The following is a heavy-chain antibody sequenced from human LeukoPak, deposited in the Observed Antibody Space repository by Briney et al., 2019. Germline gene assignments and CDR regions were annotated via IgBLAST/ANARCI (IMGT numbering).Heavy chain of an antibody. CDR1: GGSISSGDYY. Sequence: SQTLSLTCTVSGGSISSGDYYWSWLRQPPGKGLEWIGYIYYSGSTYYNPSLKSRVTISVDTSKNQFSLKLSSVTAADTAVYYCASYSNYGSSYYFDYWGQGTLVTVSS. CDR3: ASYSNYGSSYYFDY. D-gene: IGHD4-11*01. J-gene: IGHJ4*02. CDR2: IYYSGST. V-gene: IGHV4-30-4*01.